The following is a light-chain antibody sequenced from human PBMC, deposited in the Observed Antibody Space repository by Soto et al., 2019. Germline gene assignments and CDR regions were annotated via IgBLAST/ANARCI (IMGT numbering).Light chain of an antibody. Sequence: QSALTQPASVSGSPGQSITISCTGTSSDVGAYNYVSWYHQHPGKAPKLMIYEVSNRPSGVSNRFSGSKSGNTASLTISGLQGEDEADYYCSSYTSSITVIFGGGTKLTVL. J-gene: IGLJ2*01. V-gene: IGLV2-14*01. CDR1: SSDVGAYNY. CDR2: EVS. CDR3: SSYTSSITVI.